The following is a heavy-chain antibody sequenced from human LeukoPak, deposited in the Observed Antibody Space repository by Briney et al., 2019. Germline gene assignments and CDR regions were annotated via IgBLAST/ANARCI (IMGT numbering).Heavy chain of an antibody. CDR1: GFSFTTYA. J-gene: IGHJ4*02. V-gene: IGHV3-23*01. D-gene: IGHD6-13*01. CDR2: ISGSGDTT. CDR3: AKDGAQPGYFFDS. Sequence: PGGSLRLSCAASGFSFTTYAVSWVRQAPGKGLEWVSAISGSGDTTYYADSVNGRFTVSRDNAKNKVYLYMDSLSPEDTAIYYCAKDGAQPGYFFDSWGQGSLVTVSS.